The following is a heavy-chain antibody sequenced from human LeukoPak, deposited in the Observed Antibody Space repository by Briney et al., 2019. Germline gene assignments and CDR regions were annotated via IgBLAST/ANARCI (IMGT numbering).Heavy chain of an antibody. CDR1: GFTFSSYG. Sequence: GGSLRLSCAASGFTFSSYGMHWVRQAPGKGLGWVAVIWYDGSNKYYADSVKGRFTISRDNSKNTLYLQMNSLRAEDTAVYYCAREKLLWFGDPGYYFDYWGQGTLVTVSS. J-gene: IGHJ4*02. CDR3: AREKLLWFGDPGYYFDY. V-gene: IGHV3-33*01. D-gene: IGHD3-10*01. CDR2: IWYDGSNK.